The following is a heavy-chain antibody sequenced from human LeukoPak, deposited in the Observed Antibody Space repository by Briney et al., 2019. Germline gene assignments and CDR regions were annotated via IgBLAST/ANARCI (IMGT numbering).Heavy chain of an antibody. J-gene: IGHJ4*02. CDR3: AREDRSGSFQPQFDY. D-gene: IGHD3-10*01. Sequence: SVKVSCKSSGYTFSIYAIRWLRQAPGQGLEWMGGIIPMFGTTRYAQKFLGRVTITADESTTTAYMELSSLRSEDTAVYDCAREDRSGSFQPQFDYWGQGTLVTVSS. CDR2: IIPMFGTT. CDR1: GYTFSIYA. V-gene: IGHV1-69*01.